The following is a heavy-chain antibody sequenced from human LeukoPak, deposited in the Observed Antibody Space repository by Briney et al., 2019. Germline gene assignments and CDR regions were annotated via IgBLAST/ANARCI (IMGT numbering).Heavy chain of an antibody. Sequence: GGSLRLSCAASGFTFTSYEMNWVHQAPGKGLECVSYISGSGTTIFYADSVKGRFTISRDNAKNSLYLQMNSLRAEDTAVYYCARGHGRFDSWGQGTLVTVSS. CDR1: GFTFTSYE. CDR2: ISGSGTTI. J-gene: IGHJ4*02. CDR3: ARGHGRFDS. V-gene: IGHV3-48*03.